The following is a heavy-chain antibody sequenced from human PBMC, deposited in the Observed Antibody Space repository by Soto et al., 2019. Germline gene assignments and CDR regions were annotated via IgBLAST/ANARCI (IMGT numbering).Heavy chain of an antibody. Sequence: ASVKVSCKASGYTCPAYTMNCVVQAPLQRPDWMGWIIVGNGKTRYSQKFQGRVTFTRDTSASTVYLELSSLRSEDTAMYYCARKTAVTDYYFDYWGQGTLVTVSS. CDR1: GYTCPAYT. D-gene: IGHD6-19*01. CDR3: ARKTAVTDYYFDY. V-gene: IGHV1-3*01. J-gene: IGHJ4*02. CDR2: IIVGNGKT.